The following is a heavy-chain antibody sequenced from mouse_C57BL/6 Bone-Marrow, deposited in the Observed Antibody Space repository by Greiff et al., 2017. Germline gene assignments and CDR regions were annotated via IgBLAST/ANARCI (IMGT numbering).Heavy chain of an antibody. J-gene: IGHJ4*01. V-gene: IGHV1-55*01. CDR1: GYTFTSYW. Sequence: VQLQQSGAELVKPGASVKMSCKASGYTFTSYWITWVKQRPGQGLEWIGDIYPGSGSTNYNEKFKSKATLTVDTSSSTAYMQLSSLTSEDSAVYYCAMGPYYDYDGDGRDYWGQGTSVTVSS. D-gene: IGHD2-4*01. CDR3: AMGPYYDYDGDGRDY. CDR2: IYPGSGST.